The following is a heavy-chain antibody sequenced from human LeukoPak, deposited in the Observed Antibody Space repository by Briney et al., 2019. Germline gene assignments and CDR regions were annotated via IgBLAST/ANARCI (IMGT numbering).Heavy chain of an antibody. CDR1: GGSISSGANY. V-gene: IGHV4-30-2*05. CDR2: ISHSESA. CDR3: ARDLSYQYYFDY. J-gene: IGHJ4*02. Sequence: SQTLSLTCTVSGGSISSGANYWSWIRQPPGRGLEWIGYISHSESAYYSPSLESRITISVDTSKNQFSLKLSSVTAADTAVYYCARDLSYQYYFDYWGQGTLVTVSS. D-gene: IGHD2-2*01.